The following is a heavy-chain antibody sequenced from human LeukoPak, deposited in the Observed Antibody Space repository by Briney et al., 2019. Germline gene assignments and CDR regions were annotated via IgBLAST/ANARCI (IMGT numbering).Heavy chain of an antibody. J-gene: IGHJ6*02. D-gene: IGHD4-17*01. CDR1: GFTFSTYA. CDR2: ISGTGGNT. V-gene: IGHV3-23*01. Sequence: GSLRLSCAASGFTFSTYAMSWVRQAPGKGLEWVSAISGTGGNTYYADSVKGRFTISRDNAKNSLYLQMDSLRAEDTAVYYCAREFYGDSYYYYYYGMDVWGQGTTVTVSS. CDR3: AREFYGDSYYYYYYGMDV.